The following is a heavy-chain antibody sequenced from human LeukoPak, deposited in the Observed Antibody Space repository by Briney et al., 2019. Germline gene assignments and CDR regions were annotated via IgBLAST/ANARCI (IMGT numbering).Heavy chain of an antibody. V-gene: IGHV3-23*01. CDR1: GFTFSSFA. D-gene: IGHD1-26*01. J-gene: IGHJ4*02. CDR2: ISGSGAST. CDR3: AKGRGSPYYFEY. Sequence: GGSLRLSCAASGFTFSSFAMTWVRQAPGKGLEWVSAISGSGASTYYADSVKGRFTISSDNSKNTLYLQMNSLRAEDTAVYYCAKGRGSPYYFEYWGQGTLVTVSS.